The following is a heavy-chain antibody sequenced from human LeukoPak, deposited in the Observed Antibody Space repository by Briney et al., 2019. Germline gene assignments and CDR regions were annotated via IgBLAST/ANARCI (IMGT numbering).Heavy chain of an antibody. CDR1: GGTFSSYA. CDR3: ARGVAAAVTCDY. J-gene: IGHJ4*02. D-gene: IGHD6-13*01. V-gene: IGHV1-69*04. Sequence: ASVKVSCKASGGTFSSYAISWVRQAPGQGLEWMGRIIPILGIANYAQKFQGRVTITADKSTSTAYMELSSLRSEDTAVYYCARGVAAAVTCDYWGQGTLVTVSS. CDR2: IIPILGIA.